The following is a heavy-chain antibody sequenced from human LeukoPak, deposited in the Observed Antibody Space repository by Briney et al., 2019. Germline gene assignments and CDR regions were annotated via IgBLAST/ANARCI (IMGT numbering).Heavy chain of an antibody. CDR3: AREGYVVVPAARDAFDI. V-gene: IGHV1-2*02. J-gene: IGHJ3*02. D-gene: IGHD2-2*01. CDR1: GYTFTSYY. CDR2: INPNSGGT. Sequence: GASVKVSCKASGYTFTSYYMHWVRQAPGQGLEWMGWINPNSGGTNYAQKFQGRVTMTRDTSISTAYMELSRLRSDDTAVYYCAREGYVVVPAARDAFDIWGQGTMVTVSS.